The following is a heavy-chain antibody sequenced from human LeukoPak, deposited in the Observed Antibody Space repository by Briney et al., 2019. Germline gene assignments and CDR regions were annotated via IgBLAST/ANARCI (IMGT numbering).Heavy chain of an antibody. V-gene: IGHV4-30-4*02. CDR3: AREGLVRTFDI. CDR1: GGSISSGEYY. D-gene: IGHD2-21*01. J-gene: IGHJ3*02. Sequence: PSETLSLTCTVSGGSISSGEYYWSWIRQPPGKGLEWIGYIYYSGSTYYNPSLKSRVTISVDTSKNQFSLKLSSVTAADTAVYYCAREGLVRTFDICGQGRMVTVSS. CDR2: IYYSGST.